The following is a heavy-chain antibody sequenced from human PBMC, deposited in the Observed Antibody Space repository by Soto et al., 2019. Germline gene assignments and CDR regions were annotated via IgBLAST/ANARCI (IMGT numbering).Heavy chain of an antibody. CDR3: ASEDILGTRSFYY. J-gene: IGHJ4*02. CDR1: GFTFSSYS. Sequence: GGSLRLSCVASGFTFSSYSVNWVSQAPGKGLEWVSYTSSGSKTIYYADSVKGRFTVSRDNAKHSQFLQVNSLRADDTAVYFGASEDILGTRSFYYWGLGALVTVSS. V-gene: IGHV3-48*01. D-gene: IGHD3-3*02. CDR2: TSSGSKTI.